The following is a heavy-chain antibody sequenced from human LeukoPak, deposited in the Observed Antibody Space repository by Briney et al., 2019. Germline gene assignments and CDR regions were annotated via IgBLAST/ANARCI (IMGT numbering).Heavy chain of an antibody. CDR1: GFTFSSYG. D-gene: IGHD1-26*01. J-gene: IGHJ3*02. Sequence: GGSLRLSCAASGFTFSSYGMHWVRQAPGKGLEWVAVIWYDGSNKYYADSVKSRFTISRDNSKNTLYLQMNSLRAEDTAVYYCARDGEATDAFDIWGQGTMVTVSS. V-gene: IGHV3-33*01. CDR3: ARDGEATDAFDI. CDR2: IWYDGSNK.